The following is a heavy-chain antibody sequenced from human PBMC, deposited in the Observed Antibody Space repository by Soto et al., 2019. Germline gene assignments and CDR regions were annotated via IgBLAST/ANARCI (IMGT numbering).Heavy chain of an antibody. CDR1: GYTFTSCG. CDR3: VRRHVSATGIDWFDP. J-gene: IGHJ5*02. D-gene: IGHD6-13*01. V-gene: IGHV1-3*01. Sequence: EASVKVSCKASGYTFTSCGIHWVRQAPGQRLEWTGWINAANGDTKYSPKFQGRVTITRDTSASTAYMELSSLRSEDTAVYYCVRRHVSATGIDWFDPWGQGTLVTVSS. CDR2: INAANGDT.